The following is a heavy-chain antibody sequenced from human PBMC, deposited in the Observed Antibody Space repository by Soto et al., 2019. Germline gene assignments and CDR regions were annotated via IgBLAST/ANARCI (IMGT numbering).Heavy chain of an antibody. V-gene: IGHV1-18*04. CDR1: GYTFTSYG. J-gene: IGHJ6*02. Sequence: ASVKVSCKASGYTFTSYGISWVRQAPGQGLEWMGWVSAKKGNTKYAQKFQGRVTMTTDTSTSTAYMELRSLRSDDTAVYYCARELLSPDFSFHGMDVWGQGTTVTAP. CDR3: ARELLSPDFSFHGMDV. D-gene: IGHD2-15*01. CDR2: VSAKKGNT.